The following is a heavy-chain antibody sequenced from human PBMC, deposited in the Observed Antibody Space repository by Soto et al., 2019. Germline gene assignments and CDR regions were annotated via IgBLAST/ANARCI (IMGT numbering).Heavy chain of an antibody. CDR1: GLSITTSAMC. CDR3: ARAYASLGLWFGSAPGGMDV. J-gene: IGHJ6*02. D-gene: IGHD3-10*01. Sequence: SGPTLLNPTPTLTQTSTFSGLSITTSAMCVSWIRQPPGKALEWIGYIYYSGCTYYNPSLKSRVTISVDTSKNQFSLKLSSVTAADTALYYCARAYASLGLWFGSAPGGMDVWGQGT. CDR2: IYYSGCT. V-gene: IGHV4-31*03.